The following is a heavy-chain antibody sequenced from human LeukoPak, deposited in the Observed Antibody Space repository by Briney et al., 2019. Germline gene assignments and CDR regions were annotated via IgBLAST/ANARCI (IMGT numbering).Heavy chain of an antibody. Sequence: GGSLRLSCAASGFTFSKYWMSWVRQAPGKGLEWVANIKQDGSEKYYVDSVKGRFTISRDNAKNSLYLQMNSLRGEDPAVFYCAREAEGRFLERSIEQAGGGQGTLVTVSS. V-gene: IGHV3-7*01. CDR3: AREAEGRFLERSIEQAG. CDR2: IKQDGSEK. CDR1: GFTFSKYW. D-gene: IGHD3-3*01. J-gene: IGHJ4*02.